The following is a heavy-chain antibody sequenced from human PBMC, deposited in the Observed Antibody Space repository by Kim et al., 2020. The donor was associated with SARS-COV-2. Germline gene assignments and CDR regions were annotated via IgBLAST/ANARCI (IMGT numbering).Heavy chain of an antibody. J-gene: IGHJ4*02. D-gene: IGHD3-16*02. CDR3: ARGSYRYDYVWGSYRYGLFGLDY. Sequence: SETLSLTCAVYGGSFSGYYWSWIRQPPGKGLEWIGEINHSGSTNYNPSLKSRVTISVTTSKNRFSLKLSAVTAADTAVYYCARGSYRYDYVWGSYRYGLFGLDYGGQGTLVTVSS. V-gene: IGHV4-34*01. CDR1: GGSFSGYY. CDR2: INHSGST.